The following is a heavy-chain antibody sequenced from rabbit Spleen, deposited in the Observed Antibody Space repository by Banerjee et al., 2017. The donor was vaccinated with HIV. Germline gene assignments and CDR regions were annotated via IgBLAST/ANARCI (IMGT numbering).Heavy chain of an antibody. CDR1: GFSFSNSYW. D-gene: IGHD8-1*01. Sequence: QEQLVESGEGLVQPEGSLTLTCKASGFSFSNSYWICWVRQAPGKGLEWIACIDAGASGFTYFATWAKGRFTISKTSSTTVTLQMTRLTAADTATYFCARDTASSFSSYGMDLWGPGTLVTVS. CDR3: ARDTASSFSSYGMDL. V-gene: IGHV1S45*01. CDR2: IDAGASGFT. J-gene: IGHJ6*01.